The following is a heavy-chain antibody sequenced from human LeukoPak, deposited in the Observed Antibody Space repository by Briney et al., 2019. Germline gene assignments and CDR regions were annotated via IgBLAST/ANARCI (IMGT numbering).Heavy chain of an antibody. CDR1: GFTFSSYA. D-gene: IGHD2-15*01. CDR3: AKCSGGSCYSYFDY. J-gene: IGHJ4*02. Sequence: GGSLRLSCAASGFTFSSYAMSWVRQAPGKGLEWVSAISGSGGSTYYADSVKGRFTISRDNSKNTLYLQMNSLRTEDTAVYYCAKCSGGSCYSYFDYWGQGTLVTVSS. V-gene: IGHV3-23*01. CDR2: ISGSGGST.